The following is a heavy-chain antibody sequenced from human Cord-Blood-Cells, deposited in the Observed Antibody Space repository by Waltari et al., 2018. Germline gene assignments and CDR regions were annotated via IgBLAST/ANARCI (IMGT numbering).Heavy chain of an antibody. J-gene: IGHJ6*02. Sequence: QVQLVQSGAEVKKPGASVKVSCKASGYTFPSYDINWVRQATGQGLEWRGWMNPNSGNTGYAQKFQGKVTMTRNTSISTAYMELSSLRSEDTAVYYCARVGWSGYYYYGMDVWGQGTTVTVSS. CDR1: GYTFPSYD. D-gene: IGHD3-3*01. V-gene: IGHV1-8*01. CDR3: ARVGWSGYYYYGMDV. CDR2: MNPNSGNT.